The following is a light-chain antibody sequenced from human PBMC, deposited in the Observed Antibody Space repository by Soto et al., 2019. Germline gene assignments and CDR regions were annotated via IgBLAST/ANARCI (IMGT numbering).Light chain of an antibody. CDR3: AAWDDSLNGYV. CDR2: SDN. V-gene: IGLV1-44*01. J-gene: IGLJ1*01. Sequence: QSVLTQSPSASGTPGQRVTISCSGSSSNIGSNTVNWYHQLPGTAPKLLIYSDNQRPSGVPDRFSGSKSGTSASLAISGLQSEDEADYDCAAWDDSLNGYVFASGTKVTVL. CDR1: SSNIGSNT.